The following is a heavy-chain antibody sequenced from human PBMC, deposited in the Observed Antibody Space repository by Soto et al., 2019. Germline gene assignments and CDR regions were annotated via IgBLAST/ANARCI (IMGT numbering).Heavy chain of an antibody. CDR1: GSSVSSKSAA. J-gene: IGHJ6*02. CDR3: ATFLSTTSPDV. CDR2: TYYRSKWYN. V-gene: IGHV6-1*01. Sequence: SHTLSLTCAISGSSVSSKSAALNWIRQSPSRGLEWLGRTYYRSKWYNDYAVSVKSRITINPDTSKNQFSLQLNSVTPEDTAVYYCATFLSTTSPDVWGQGTTVTVSS. D-gene: IGHD2-2*01.